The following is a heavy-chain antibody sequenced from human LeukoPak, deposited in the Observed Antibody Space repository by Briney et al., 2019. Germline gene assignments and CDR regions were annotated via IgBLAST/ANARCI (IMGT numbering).Heavy chain of an antibody. D-gene: IGHD3-22*01. Sequence: GGSLRLSCAASGFTFSSCGMHWVRQAPGKGLEWVAVIWYDGSNKYYADSVKGRFTISRDNSKNTLYLQMNSLRAEDTAVYYCARGKMRTYYYDSSGYLDFDYWGQGTLVTVSS. CDR1: GFTFSSCG. V-gene: IGHV3-33*01. CDR2: IWYDGSNK. CDR3: ARGKMRTYYYDSSGYLDFDY. J-gene: IGHJ4*02.